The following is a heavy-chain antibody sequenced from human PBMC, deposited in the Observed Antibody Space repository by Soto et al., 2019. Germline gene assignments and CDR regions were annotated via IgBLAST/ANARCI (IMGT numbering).Heavy chain of an antibody. D-gene: IGHD4-17*01. V-gene: IGHV4-4*02. CDR1: GGSISTMDW. CDR2: IYHTGST. J-gene: IGHJ4*01. Sequence: PSETLSLTCAVSGGSISTMDWWTWVRQPPGKGLQWIGEIYHTGSTNYNPSLQSRVTISIDESRTSFSLNLDSVTATDTAVYYCATRRDGGPVWGHGMLVT. CDR3: ATRRDGGPV.